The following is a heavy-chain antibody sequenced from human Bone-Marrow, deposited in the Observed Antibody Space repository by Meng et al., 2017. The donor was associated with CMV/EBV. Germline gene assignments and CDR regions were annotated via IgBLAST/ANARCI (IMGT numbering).Heavy chain of an antibody. CDR3: ARGRSSSWYYFDY. CDR2: ICSSGST. V-gene: IGHV4-39*07. D-gene: IGHD6-13*01. CDR1: GGSISSSSYY. Sequence: SETLSLTCTVSGGSISSSSYYWGWIRQPPGKGLEWIGSICSSGSTYYNSSLKRRVTITVDTSKNQFSLKLSSITAADTAVYYCARGRSSSWYYFDYWGQGTLVTVSS. J-gene: IGHJ4*02.